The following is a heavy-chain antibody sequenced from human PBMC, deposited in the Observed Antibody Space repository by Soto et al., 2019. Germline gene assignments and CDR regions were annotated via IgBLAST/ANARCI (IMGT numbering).Heavy chain of an antibody. V-gene: IGHV3-74*01. CDR3: AREAHIVVVTAIQYNWFDP. D-gene: IGHD2-21*02. CDR2: INSDGSST. Sequence: PGGSRRRSWPASGFAFSGYVVHWVGQAPVKGLGWVSRINSDGSSTSYADPVKGRFTISRDNAKNTLYLQMNSLRAEDTAVYYCAREAHIVVVTAIQYNWFDPWGQGTLVTVSS. J-gene: IGHJ5*02. CDR1: GFAFSGYV.